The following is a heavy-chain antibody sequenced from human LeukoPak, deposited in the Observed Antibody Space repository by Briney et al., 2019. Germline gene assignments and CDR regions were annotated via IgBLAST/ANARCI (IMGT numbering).Heavy chain of an antibody. V-gene: IGHV3-30*02. CDR1: GLTFSNYG. CDR3: AKEGHTVAIRAKVDD. Sequence: PGGSLRLSCAASGLTFSNYGMHWVRQAPGKGLEWVTFIQYDGSHKQYVDSVKGRFTISRDNSKNTVYLQMNSLSAEDTAVYYCAKEGHTVAIRAKVDDWGQGTLVTVSA. D-gene: IGHD4-11*01. J-gene: IGHJ4*02. CDR2: IQYDGSHK.